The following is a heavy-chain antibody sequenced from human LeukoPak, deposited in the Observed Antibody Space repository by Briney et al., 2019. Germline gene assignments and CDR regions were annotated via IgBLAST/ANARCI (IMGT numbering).Heavy chain of an antibody. CDR1: GFTFSSDA. V-gene: IGHV3-23*01. J-gene: IGHJ4*02. CDR2: ISGSGGST. CDR3: ARDIAAAGTWYYFDY. Sequence: GGSLRLSCAASGFTFSSDAMSWVRQAPGKGLEWVSAISGSGGSTYYADSVKGRFTISRDNSKNTLYLQMNSLRAEDTAVYYCARDIAAAGTWYYFDYWGQGTLVTVSS. D-gene: IGHD6-13*01.